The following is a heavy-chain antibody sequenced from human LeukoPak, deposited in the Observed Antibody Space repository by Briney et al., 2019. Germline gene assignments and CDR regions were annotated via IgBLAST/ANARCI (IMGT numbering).Heavy chain of an antibody. V-gene: IGHV3-33*06. D-gene: IGHD3-22*01. CDR2: IWYDGSNQ. CDR3: AKDITYYYDSSGYYYAHN. J-gene: IGHJ4*02. CDR1: GFTFSSYG. Sequence: GRSLRLSCAASGFTFSSYGMHWVRQAPGKGLEWVAVIWYDGSNQYYADSVKGRFTISRDNSKNTLYLQMNSLRAEDTAVYYCAKDITYYYDSSGYYYAHNWGQGTLVTVSS.